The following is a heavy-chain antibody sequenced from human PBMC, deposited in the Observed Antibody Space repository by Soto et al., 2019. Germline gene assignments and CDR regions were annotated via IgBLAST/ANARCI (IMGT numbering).Heavy chain of an antibody. Sequence: SVKVPCNASGYTFNNPWSAPVRQAPGQGLERMGWISGNNGKTQYAQKFQGRVTMTTDTSTSTAYMELTSLRSDDTSVYYCARIGDVYSLSPIICSFDNWG. CDR3: ARIGDVYSLSPIICSFDN. V-gene: IGHV1-18*04. CDR1: GYTFNNPW. D-gene: IGHD3-10*01. J-gene: IGHJ4*03. CDR2: ISGNNGKT.